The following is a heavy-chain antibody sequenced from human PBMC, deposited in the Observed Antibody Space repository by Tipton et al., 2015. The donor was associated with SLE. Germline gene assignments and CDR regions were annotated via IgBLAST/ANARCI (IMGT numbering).Heavy chain of an antibody. Sequence: TLSLTCSVSGGSITNSNYFWGWIRQPPGKGLEWIGNIYYSGSPYYNPSLKSRVTISLDKSMNQFSLRLSSVTAADTAVYYCARDSGHNSGYDYYYYGMDVWGQGTTVTVSS. J-gene: IGHJ6*02. V-gene: IGHV4-39*07. CDR3: ARDSGHNSGYDYYYYGMDV. CDR2: IYYSGSP. D-gene: IGHD5-18*01. CDR1: GGSITNSNYF.